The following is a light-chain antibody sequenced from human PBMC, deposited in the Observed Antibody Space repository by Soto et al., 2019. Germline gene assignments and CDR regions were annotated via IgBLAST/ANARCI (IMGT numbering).Light chain of an antibody. Sequence: TQMTQSPLSLSASVGEKIIITCRASRDVGSDVSWYQQKPGQAPKLVIYAASTLQSGVPSRFSGSGSGTDFTLTISSLQPEDVATYYCQKYNSAPRTFGQGTKVEIK. V-gene: IGKV1-27*01. J-gene: IGKJ1*01. CDR2: AAS. CDR1: RDVGSD. CDR3: QKYNSAPRT.